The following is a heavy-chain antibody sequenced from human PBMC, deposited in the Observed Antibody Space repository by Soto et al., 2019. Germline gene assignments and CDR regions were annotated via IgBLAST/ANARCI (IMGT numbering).Heavy chain of an antibody. CDR1: GFTFSSYS. J-gene: IGHJ3*02. CDR3: ARGGSLMVYENAFDI. Sequence: EVQLVESGGGLVKPGGSLRLSCAASGFTFSSYSMNWVRQAPGKGLEWVSSISSSSSYIYYADSVKGRFTISRDNAKNSLYLQMNSLRAEDTAVYYCARGGSLMVYENAFDIWGQGTMVTVSS. D-gene: IGHD2-8*01. CDR2: ISSSSSYI. V-gene: IGHV3-21*01.